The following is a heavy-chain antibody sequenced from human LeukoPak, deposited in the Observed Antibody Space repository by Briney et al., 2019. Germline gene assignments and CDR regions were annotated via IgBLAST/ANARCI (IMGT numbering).Heavy chain of an antibody. V-gene: IGHV4-39*01. J-gene: IGHJ4*02. CDR3: ARTPRHHVLRYFDWLLLGYFDY. CDR2: IYYSGST. Sequence: PSETLSLTCTVSGGSISSSSYYWGWIRQPPGKGLEWIGSIYYSGSTYYNPSLKSRVTISVDTSKNQFSLKLSSVTAADTAVYYCARTPRHHVLRYFDWLLLGYFDYWGQGTLVTVSS. CDR1: GGSISSSSYY. D-gene: IGHD3-9*01.